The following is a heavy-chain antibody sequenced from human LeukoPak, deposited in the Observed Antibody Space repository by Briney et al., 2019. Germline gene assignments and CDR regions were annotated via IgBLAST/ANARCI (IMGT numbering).Heavy chain of an antibody. CDR1: GGSISPYF. CDR3: ARQQTSLNY. Sequence: SETLSLTCTVSGGSISPYFWSWIRQPPGKGLEWIGYIYYSGSTNYNPSLKSRVTISVDTSKNQFSLKLSSVTAADTAVYYCARQQTSLNYGARETLVPVSS. J-gene: IGHJ4*02. V-gene: IGHV4-59*08. CDR2: IYYSGST.